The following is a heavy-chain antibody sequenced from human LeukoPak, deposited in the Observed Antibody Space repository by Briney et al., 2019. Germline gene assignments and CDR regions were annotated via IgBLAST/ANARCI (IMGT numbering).Heavy chain of an antibody. D-gene: IGHD6-13*01. V-gene: IGHV3-30*02. CDR2: IRYDGSNK. J-gene: IGHJ4*02. CDR3: AKKGIAAAGQDSGSY. Sequence: GGSLRLSCAASGFTFSSYGMHWVRQAPGKGLEWVAFIRYDGSNKYYADSVKGRFTISRDNSKNTLYLQMNSLRAEDTAVYYCAKKGIAAAGQDSGSYWGQGTLVTVSS. CDR1: GFTFSSYG.